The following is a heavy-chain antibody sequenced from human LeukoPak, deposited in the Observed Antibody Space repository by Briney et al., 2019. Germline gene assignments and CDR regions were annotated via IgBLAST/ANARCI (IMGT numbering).Heavy chain of an antibody. J-gene: IGHJ4*02. CDR3: ARRGNWDPFDY. CDR2: IYYSGST. D-gene: IGHD7-27*01. Sequence: SETLSLTCTVSGDSINSSDYYWAWIRQPPGEGLEWIGTIYYSGSTYYKSSLKSRLTISVDSSKNQFSLKMISVTAADTGVYYCARRGNWDPFDYWGQGALVTVSS. CDR1: GDSINSSDYY. V-gene: IGHV4-39*01.